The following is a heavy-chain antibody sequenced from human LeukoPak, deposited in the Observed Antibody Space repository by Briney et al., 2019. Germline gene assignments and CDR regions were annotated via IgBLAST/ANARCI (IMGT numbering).Heavy chain of an antibody. D-gene: IGHD5-12*01. CDR3: ARDGRWLRSLYTHFDY. CDR2: IWYDGSNK. Sequence: GGSLRLSCAASGFTFSSYGMHWVRQAPGKGLEWVAVIWYDGSNKYYADSVKGRFTISRDNSKNTLYLQMNSLRAEDTAVYYCARDGRWLRSLYTHFDYWGQGTLVTVSS. J-gene: IGHJ4*02. CDR1: GFTFSSYG. V-gene: IGHV3-33*01.